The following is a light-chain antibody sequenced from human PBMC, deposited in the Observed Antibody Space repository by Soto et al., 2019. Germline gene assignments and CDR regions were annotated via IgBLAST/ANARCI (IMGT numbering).Light chain of an antibody. CDR1: SSDVGGYNY. J-gene: IGLJ2*01. CDR3: SSYTGSSINTVV. CDR2: EVS. Sequence: QSAPTQPASVSGSPGQSITISCTGTSSDVGGYNYVSWYQQHPGKAPKLMIFEVSNRPSGVSNRFSGSKSGNTASLTISGLQAEDEADYYCSSYTGSSINTVVFGGGTKLTVL. V-gene: IGLV2-14*01.